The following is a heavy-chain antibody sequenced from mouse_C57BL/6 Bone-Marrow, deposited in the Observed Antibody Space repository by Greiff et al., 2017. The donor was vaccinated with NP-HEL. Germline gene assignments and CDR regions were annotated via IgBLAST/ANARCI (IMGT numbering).Heavy chain of an antibody. J-gene: IGHJ1*03. CDR3: AIGVFYYDYGYFDV. D-gene: IGHD2-4*01. Sequence: QVQLQQPGAELVMPGASVKLSCKASGYTFTSYWMHWVKQRPGQGLEWIGEIDPSDSYTNYNQKFKGKSTLTVDKSSSTAYMQLSSLTSEDSAVYYCAIGVFYYDYGYFDVWGTGTTVTGSS. CDR2: IDPSDSYT. V-gene: IGHV1-69*01. CDR1: GYTFTSYW.